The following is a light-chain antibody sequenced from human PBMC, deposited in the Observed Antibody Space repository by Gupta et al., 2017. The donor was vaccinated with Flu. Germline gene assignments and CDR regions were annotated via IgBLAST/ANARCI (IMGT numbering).Light chain of an antibody. V-gene: IGLV3-25*03. Sequence: GQKARLTGSGDAVEDQYGYWYKQKTGQAPTMVVRKDNQRPAGIPERFSGSSSGTKVTLTISGVQAEDEADYYCQSSDNRGNYVIFGGGTKLTVL. CDR3: QSSDNRGNYVI. CDR2: KDN. CDR1: AVEDQY. J-gene: IGLJ2*01.